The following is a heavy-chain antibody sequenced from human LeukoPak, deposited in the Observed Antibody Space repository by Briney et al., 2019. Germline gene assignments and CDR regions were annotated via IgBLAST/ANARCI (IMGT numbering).Heavy chain of an antibody. CDR3: AKDPPSGSYYFDY. V-gene: IGHV3-53*01. Sequence: PGGSLRLSCTVSGFTVSSDSMSWVRQAPGKGLEWVSFIYSGGSTHYSDSVKGRFTISRDNSKNTLYLQMNSLRAEDTAVYYCAKDPPSGSYYFDYWGQGTLVTVSS. CDR1: GFTVSSDS. D-gene: IGHD1-26*01. J-gene: IGHJ4*02. CDR2: IYSGGST.